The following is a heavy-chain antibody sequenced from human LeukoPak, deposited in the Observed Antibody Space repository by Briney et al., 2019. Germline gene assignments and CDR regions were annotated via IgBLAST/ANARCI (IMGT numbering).Heavy chain of an antibody. Sequence: AETLSLTCAVSGYSISSGYYWGWIRQPPGKGLEWIGSIYHSGSTYYNPSLKSRVTISVDTSKNQFSLKLSSVTAADTAVYYCARGIAAAGSGYWGQGTLVTVSS. D-gene: IGHD6-13*01. J-gene: IGHJ4*02. CDR1: GYSISSGYY. CDR2: IYHSGST. CDR3: ARGIAAAGSGY. V-gene: IGHV4-38-2*01.